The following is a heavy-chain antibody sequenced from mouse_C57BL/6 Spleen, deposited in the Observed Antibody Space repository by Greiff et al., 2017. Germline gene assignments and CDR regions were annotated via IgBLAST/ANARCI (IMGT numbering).Heavy chain of an antibody. Sequence: EVQLQQSGPELVKPGASVKISCKASGYTFTDYYMNWVKQSHGKSLEWIGDINPNNGGTSYNQKFKGKATLTVDKSSSTAYMELRSLTSEDSAVYYCARMTEGMDYWGQGTSVTVSS. CDR2: INPNNGGT. J-gene: IGHJ4*01. CDR3: ARMTEGMDY. V-gene: IGHV1-26*01. CDR1: GYTFTDYY.